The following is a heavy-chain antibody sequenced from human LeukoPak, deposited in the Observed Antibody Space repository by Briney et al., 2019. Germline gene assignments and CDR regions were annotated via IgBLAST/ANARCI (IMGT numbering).Heavy chain of an antibody. CDR1: GFTFSDYY. Sequence: GGSLRLSCAASGFTFSDYYMSWIRQAPGKGLEWVSYISSSGSTIYYADSVKGRFTISRDNAKNSLYLQMNSLRAEDTAVYYCAKQAAPLYYFDYWGQGTLVTVSS. CDR3: AKQAAPLYYFDY. CDR2: ISSSGSTI. J-gene: IGHJ4*02. D-gene: IGHD2-15*01. V-gene: IGHV3-11*04.